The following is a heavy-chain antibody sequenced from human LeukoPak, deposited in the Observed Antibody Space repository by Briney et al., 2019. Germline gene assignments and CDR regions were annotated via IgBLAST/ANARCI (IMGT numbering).Heavy chain of an antibody. CDR1: GGSISSSSYY. V-gene: IGHV4-61*05. CDR2: IYYSGST. CDR3: ARKIPKDDAFDI. D-gene: IGHD2-21*01. J-gene: IGHJ3*02. Sequence: SETLSLTCTVSGGSISSSSYYWGWIRQPPGKGLEWIGYIYYSGSTNYNPSLKSRVTISVDTSKNQFSLKLSSVAAADTAVYYCARKIPKDDAFDIWGQGTMVTVSS.